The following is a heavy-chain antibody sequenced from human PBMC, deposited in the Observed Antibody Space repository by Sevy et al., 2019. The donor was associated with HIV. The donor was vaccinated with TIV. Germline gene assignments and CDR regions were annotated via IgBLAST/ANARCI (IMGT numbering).Heavy chain of an antibody. V-gene: IGHV3-30*18. Sequence: GESLKISCAASGFTFSSYGMHWVRQAPGKGLEWVAVISYDGSNKYYADSVKGRFTISRDNSKNTLYLQMNSLRAEDTAVYYCAQDDSSGYYHYYYGMDVWGQGTTVTVSS. J-gene: IGHJ6*02. CDR3: AQDDSSGYYHYYYGMDV. CDR1: GFTFSSYG. CDR2: ISYDGSNK. D-gene: IGHD3-22*01.